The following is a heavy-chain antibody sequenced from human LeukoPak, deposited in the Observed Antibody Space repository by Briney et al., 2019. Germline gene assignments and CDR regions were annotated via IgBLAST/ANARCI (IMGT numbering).Heavy chain of an antibody. D-gene: IGHD5-24*01. CDR1: GFTFSSYS. CDR2: ISSSSSYI. Sequence: GGSLRLSCAASGFTFSSYSMNWVRQAPGKGLEWVSSISSSSSYIYYADSVKGRFTISRDNAKNSLYLQMNSLRAEDTAVYYCARGQDGYNAMNDYWGQGTPVTVSS. V-gene: IGHV3-21*01. CDR3: ARGQDGYNAMNDY. J-gene: IGHJ4*02.